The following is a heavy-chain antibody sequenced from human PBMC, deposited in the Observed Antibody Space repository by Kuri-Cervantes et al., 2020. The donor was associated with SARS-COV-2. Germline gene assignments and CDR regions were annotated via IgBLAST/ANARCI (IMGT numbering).Heavy chain of an antibody. CDR2: INHSGST. J-gene: IGHJ4*02. D-gene: IGHD2-15*01. V-gene: IGHV4-34*01. CDR1: GGSFSGYY. Sequence: GSLRLSCAVYGGSFSGYYWSWIRQPPGKGLEWIGEINHSGSTNYNPSLKSRVTISVDTSKNQFSLKLSSVTAADTAVYYCAANIVVVVAATGWTPGALDYWGQGTLVTVSS. CDR3: AANIVVVVAATGWTPGALDY.